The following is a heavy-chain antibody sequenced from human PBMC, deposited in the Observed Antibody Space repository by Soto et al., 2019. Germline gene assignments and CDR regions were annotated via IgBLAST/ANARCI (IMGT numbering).Heavy chain of an antibody. J-gene: IGHJ5*02. CDR3: TSDTFGLRDT. Sequence: GGSLRLSCTASGFTFAVYWMHWVRQTPGKGLVWVSRINPEGTTTNYADSVEGRFTISRDNAKSALYLQMNSLSAEDTAIYYCTSDTFGLRDTWGQGTLVTVSS. CDR2: INPEGTTT. V-gene: IGHV3-74*01. CDR1: GFTFAVYW. D-gene: IGHD3-16*01.